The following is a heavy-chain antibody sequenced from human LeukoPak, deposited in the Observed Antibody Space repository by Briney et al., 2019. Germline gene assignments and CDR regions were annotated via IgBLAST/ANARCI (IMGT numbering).Heavy chain of an antibody. D-gene: IGHD5-12*01. CDR2: INTDGSST. CDR1: GFTFSSYA. Sequence: GGSLRLSCAASGFTFSSYAMHWVRQAPGKGLVWVSRINTDGSSTRYADSVKGRFTISRDNAKNTLYLQMNSLRAEDTAVYYCARDLGIVVTASAFDIWGQGTMVTVSS. CDR3: ARDLGIVVTASAFDI. V-gene: IGHV3-74*01. J-gene: IGHJ3*02.